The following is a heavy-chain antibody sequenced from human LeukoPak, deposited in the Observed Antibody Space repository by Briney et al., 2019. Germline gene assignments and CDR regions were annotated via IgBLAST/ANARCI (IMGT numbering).Heavy chain of an antibody. CDR2: IYHSGST. Sequence: SETLSLTCVVYGGSFSGYYWGWIRQPPGKGLEWIGSIYHSGSTYYNPSLKSRVTISVDTSKNQFSLKLSSVTAADTAVYYCARVGGTHNWNYIDFNYWGQGTLVTVSS. V-gene: IGHV4-38-2*01. D-gene: IGHD1-7*01. CDR1: GGSFSGYY. J-gene: IGHJ4*02. CDR3: ARVGGTHNWNYIDFNY.